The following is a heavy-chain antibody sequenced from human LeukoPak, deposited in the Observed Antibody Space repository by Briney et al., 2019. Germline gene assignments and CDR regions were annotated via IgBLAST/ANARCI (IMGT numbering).Heavy chain of an antibody. CDR3: AKDHRIEGAFDI. CDR1: GFTFDDYA. Sequence: GGFLRLSCAASGFTFDDYAMHWVRQAPGKGLEWVSGISWNSGSIGYADSVKGRFTISRDNAKNSLYLQMNSLRAEDTALYYCAKDHRIEGAFDIWGQGTMVTVSS. D-gene: IGHD1-26*01. V-gene: IGHV3-9*01. CDR2: ISWNSGSI. J-gene: IGHJ3*02.